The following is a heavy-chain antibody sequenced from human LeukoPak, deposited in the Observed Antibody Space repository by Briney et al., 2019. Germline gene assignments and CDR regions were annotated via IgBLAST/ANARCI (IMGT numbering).Heavy chain of an antibody. CDR2: ISSSGSTI. J-gene: IGHJ2*01. V-gene: IGHV3-48*03. Sequence: PGGSLRLSCAASGLTFSSYEMNWVRQAPGKGLEWVSYISSSGSTIYYADSVKGRFTISRDNAKNSLYLQMNSLRAEDTAVYYCARDQGRGSYPRVYFDLWGRGTLVTVSS. D-gene: IGHD1-26*01. CDR3: ARDQGRGSYPRVYFDL. CDR1: GLTFSSYE.